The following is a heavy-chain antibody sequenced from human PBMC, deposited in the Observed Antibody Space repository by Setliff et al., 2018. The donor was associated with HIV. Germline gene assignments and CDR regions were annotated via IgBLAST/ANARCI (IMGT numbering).Heavy chain of an antibody. J-gene: IGHJ4*02. Sequence: GGSLRLSCAASGFPFSTYAMNWVRQAPGKGLEWVANIKQDGSEKYCVDSVKGRFTISRDNAKNSLYLQMNSLGDGDTALYYCARVYGRGYFDTSGYFDYWGQGTPVTVSS. D-gene: IGHD3-22*01. CDR3: ARVYGRGYFDTSGYFDY. CDR2: IKQDGSEK. CDR1: GFPFSTYA. V-gene: IGHV3-7*03.